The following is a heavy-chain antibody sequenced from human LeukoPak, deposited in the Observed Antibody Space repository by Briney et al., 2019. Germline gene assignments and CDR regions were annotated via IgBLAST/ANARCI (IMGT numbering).Heavy chain of an antibody. V-gene: IGHV1-46*03. J-gene: IGHJ4*02. Sequence: ASVKVSCKAPGYTFTSYYMHWVRQAPGQGLEWMGIINPIGGSTSYAQKLKGRVTMTRYTATSTVYMELSSLRSEDTAVYSCARALYGGNNIDYWGQGTLVTVSS. CDR1: GYTFTSYY. CDR2: INPIGGST. CDR3: ARALYGGNNIDY. D-gene: IGHD4-23*01.